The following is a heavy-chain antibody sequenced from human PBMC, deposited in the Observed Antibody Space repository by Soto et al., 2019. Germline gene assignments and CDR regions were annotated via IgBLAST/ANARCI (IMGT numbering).Heavy chain of an antibody. Sequence: GGSLRLSCTASGFTFGDYAMSWFRQAPGKGLEWVGFIRSKAYGGTTEYAASVKGRFTISRDDSKSIAYLQMNSLKTEDTAVYYCSLMFAGRGVIISYYYYYMDVWGKGTTVTVSS. V-gene: IGHV3-49*03. CDR1: GFTFGDYA. CDR3: SLMFAGRGVIISYYYYYMDV. D-gene: IGHD3-10*01. J-gene: IGHJ6*03. CDR2: IRSKAYGGTT.